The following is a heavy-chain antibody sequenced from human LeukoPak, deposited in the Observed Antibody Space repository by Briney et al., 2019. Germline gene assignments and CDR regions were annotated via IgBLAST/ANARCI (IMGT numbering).Heavy chain of an antibody. CDR2: ISYDGSDI. CDR3: AKGLRGDLPTASDY. J-gene: IGHJ4*02. Sequence: GRSLRLSCAASGFTFSSYGMHWVRQAPGKGLEWVALISYDGSDICYADSVKGRFTISRDNSRNTLYLQMNSLRDEDTAVYYCAKGLRGDLPTASDYWGQGTLVTVSS. D-gene: IGHD3-16*01. V-gene: IGHV3-30*18. CDR1: GFTFSSYG.